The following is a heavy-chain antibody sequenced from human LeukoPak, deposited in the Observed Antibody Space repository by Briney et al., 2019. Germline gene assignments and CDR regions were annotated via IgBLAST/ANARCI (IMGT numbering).Heavy chain of an antibody. J-gene: IGHJ5*02. CDR2: IYYSGST. V-gene: IGHV4-39*07. Sequence: SETLSLTCTVSGGSISSSSYYWGWIRQPPGKGLEWIGSIYYSGSTYYNPSLKSRVTISVDTSKNQFSLKLSSVTAADTAVYYCARDLTDRFDPWGQGTLVTVSS. CDR1: GGSISSSSYY. CDR3: ARDLTDRFDP.